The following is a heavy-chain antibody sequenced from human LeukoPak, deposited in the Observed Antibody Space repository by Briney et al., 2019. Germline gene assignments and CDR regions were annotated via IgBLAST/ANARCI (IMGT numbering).Heavy chain of an antibody. Sequence: GGSLRISCVASGFTFRSYAMSWVRQAPGKGLEWVSAISAGGGGTYYADSVKGRFTISRDNSKNTLYMQMSSLRAEDTALYYCAKGGSFYYDTSGYLYWGQGTLVTVSS. CDR3: AKGGSFYYDTSGYLY. CDR2: ISAGGGGT. J-gene: IGHJ4*02. D-gene: IGHD3-22*01. CDR1: GFTFRSYA. V-gene: IGHV3-23*01.